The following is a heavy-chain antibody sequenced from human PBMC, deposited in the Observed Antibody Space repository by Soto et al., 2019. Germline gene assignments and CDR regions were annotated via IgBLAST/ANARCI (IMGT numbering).Heavy chain of an antibody. CDR2: TSWDEGSK. D-gene: IGHD3-3*01. J-gene: IGHJ5*02. Sequence: QVQLVESGGGVVQPGRSLSLSCAASGFTFDTYGMHWVRQAPGKGLEWLAVTSWDEGSKYYADSVKGRFTISRENTKNTLYLQMDSLRPKDTAIYFCAGEGTGGDYWGDHWGQGTLVTVSS. CDR3: AGEGTGGDYWGDH. CDR1: GFTFDTYG. V-gene: IGHV3-30*03.